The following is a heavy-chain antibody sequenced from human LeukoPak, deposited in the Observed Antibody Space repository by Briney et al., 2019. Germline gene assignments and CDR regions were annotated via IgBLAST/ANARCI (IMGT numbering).Heavy chain of an antibody. CDR1: GFTFSSYA. J-gene: IGHJ4*02. CDR3: AKYTREFDY. CDR2: ISGSGAST. D-gene: IGHD6-13*01. V-gene: IGHV3-23*01. Sequence: GGSLRLSCAASGFTFSSYAMSWVRQAPGKGLEWVSCISGSGASTYYADSVKGRITISRDNSKNTLYLQMNSLRAEDTAIYYCAKYTREFDYWGQGTLVTVSS.